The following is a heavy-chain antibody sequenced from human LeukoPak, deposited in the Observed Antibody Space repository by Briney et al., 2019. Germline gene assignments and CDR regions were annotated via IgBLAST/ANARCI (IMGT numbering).Heavy chain of an antibody. CDR2: IKQDGGEK. J-gene: IGHJ4*02. CDR1: RFTFSSYW. Sequence: GGSLRLSCAASRFTFSSYWMSWVRPAPGKGLEWVANIKQDGGEKYYVDSVKGRLTISRDNAKNSLYLQMNSLRPEDTAVYYCAGRGDGNLYYFDHWGQGTLVTASS. V-gene: IGHV3-7*04. CDR3: AGRGDGNLYYFDH. D-gene: IGHD5-24*01.